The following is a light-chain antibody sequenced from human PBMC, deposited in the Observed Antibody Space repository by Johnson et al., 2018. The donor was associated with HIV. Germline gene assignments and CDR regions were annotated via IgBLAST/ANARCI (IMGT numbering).Light chain of an antibody. J-gene: IGLJ1*01. CDR3: GTWHSALSGGGV. V-gene: IGLV1-51*02. Sequence: QSVLTQPPSVSAAPGQKVTISCSGSSSNIGNNYVSWYQQLPGTAPKLLIYENNKRPSGIPDRFSGSKSGTSATLGITGLQTGDEADYYCGTWHSALSGGGVFGHGTRVTVL. CDR2: ENN. CDR1: SSNIGNNY.